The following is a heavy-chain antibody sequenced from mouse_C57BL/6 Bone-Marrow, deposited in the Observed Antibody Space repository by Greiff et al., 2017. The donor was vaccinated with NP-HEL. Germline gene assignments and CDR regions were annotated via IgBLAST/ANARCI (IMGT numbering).Heavy chain of an antibody. CDR1: GYTFTDYY. Sequence: EVQLQQSGPELVKPGASVKISCKASGYTFTDYYMNWVKQSHGKSLEWIGDINPNNGGTSYNQKFKGKATLTVDKSSSTAYMELSSLTSEDSAVYYCARFITTVVVQYYFDYWGQGTTLTVSS. D-gene: IGHD1-1*01. CDR2: INPNNGGT. J-gene: IGHJ2*01. CDR3: ARFITTVVVQYYFDY. V-gene: IGHV1-26*01.